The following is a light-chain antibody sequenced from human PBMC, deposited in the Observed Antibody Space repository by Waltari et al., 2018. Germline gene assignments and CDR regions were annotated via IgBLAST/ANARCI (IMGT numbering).Light chain of an antibody. CDR1: QSLSRSY. J-gene: IGKJ2*01. V-gene: IGKV3-20*01. CDR3: QQYGSSPPT. CDR2: GAS. Sequence: EMVLTQSPGTLSLSPGERATLSCSASQSLSRSYLAWYHQKPGQAPRLLIYGASSRATGIPDRFSGSGSGTDFTLTITSLEPEDFAGYSCQQYGSSPPTFGQGTKLEIK.